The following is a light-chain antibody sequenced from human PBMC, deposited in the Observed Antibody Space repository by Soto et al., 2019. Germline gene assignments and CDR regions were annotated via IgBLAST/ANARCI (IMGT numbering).Light chain of an antibody. CDR3: QQYDSLPPT. J-gene: IGKJ4*01. CDR1: QDINRY. V-gene: IGKV1-33*01. CDR2: DAA. Sequence: DIQLTQSPSSLSASVGDRVTITCQASQDINRYVNWYQQQLGKAPKLLMFDAATLESGVPSRFSGSGSGTEFTLTISSLQPEDFETYFCQQYDSLPPTFGAGTKVDIX.